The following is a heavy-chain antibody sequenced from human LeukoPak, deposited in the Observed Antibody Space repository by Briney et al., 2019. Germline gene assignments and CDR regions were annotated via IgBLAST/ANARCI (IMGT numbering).Heavy chain of an antibody. CDR2: IYYSGST. CDR1: GGSISSSSYY. D-gene: IGHD3-10*01. J-gene: IGHJ3*02. V-gene: IGHV4-39*01. Sequence: SETLSLTCTVSGGSISSSSYYWGWIRQPPGKGLEWIGSIYYSGSTYYNPSLKSRVTISVDTSKNQFSLKLSSVTAADTAVYYCARYGRAFDIWGQGTMVTVSS. CDR3: ARYGRAFDI.